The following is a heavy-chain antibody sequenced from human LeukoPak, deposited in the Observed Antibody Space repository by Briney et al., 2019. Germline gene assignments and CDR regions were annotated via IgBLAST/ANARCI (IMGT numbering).Heavy chain of an antibody. CDR3: ARVRDGYNYYYYYYMDV. Sequence: SETLSLTCTVSGGSISSYYWSWIRQPPGKGLERIGYIYYSGSTNYNPSLKSRVTISVDTSKNQFSLKLSSVTAADTAVYYCARVRDGYNYYYYYYMDVWGKGTTVTVSS. J-gene: IGHJ6*03. CDR2: IYYSGST. CDR1: GGSISSYY. V-gene: IGHV4-59*01. D-gene: IGHD5-24*01.